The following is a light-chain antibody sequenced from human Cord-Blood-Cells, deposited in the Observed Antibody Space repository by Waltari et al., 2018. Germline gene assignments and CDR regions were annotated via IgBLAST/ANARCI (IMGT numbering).Light chain of an antibody. V-gene: IGLV3-25*02. CDR2: KDS. CDR1: ALPQQY. CDR3: QSADSSGTYGV. J-gene: IGLJ3*02. Sequence: SYELTQPPSVSVSPGQTARITCSGDALPQQYAYWYQQKPGQAPVLVIYKDSERPSGIPEGFSGSSSGTTVTLTISGVQAEEEADYCCQSADSSGTYGVFGGGTKLTVL.